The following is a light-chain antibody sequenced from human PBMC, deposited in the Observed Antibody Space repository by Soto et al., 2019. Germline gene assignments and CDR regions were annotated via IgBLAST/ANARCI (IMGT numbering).Light chain of an antibody. V-gene: IGKV2-28*01. J-gene: IGKJ2*01. CDR1: QSLLHSNGYNY. CDR3: MQALQTPYT. Sequence: DIVMTQSPLSQPVTPGEPASMSCRSSQSLLHSNGYNYLNWYLQKPGQSPQLLIYLGSNRASGVPDRFSGSGSGTDFTLKISRVEAEDVGVYYCMQALQTPYTFGQGTKLEIK. CDR2: LGS.